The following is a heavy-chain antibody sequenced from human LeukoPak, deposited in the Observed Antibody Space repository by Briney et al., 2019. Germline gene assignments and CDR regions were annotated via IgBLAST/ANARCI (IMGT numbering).Heavy chain of an antibody. CDR1: GGTFSSYA. Sequence: SVKVSCKASGGTFSSYAISWVRQAPGQGLEWLGGIIPIFGTANYAQKFQGRVTITADESTSTAYMELSSLRSEDTAVYYCARGEPLVNDYYYYYGMDVWGQGTTVTVSS. V-gene: IGHV1-69*13. CDR3: ARGEPLVNDYYYYYGMDV. D-gene: IGHD6-13*01. CDR2: IIPIFGTA. J-gene: IGHJ6*02.